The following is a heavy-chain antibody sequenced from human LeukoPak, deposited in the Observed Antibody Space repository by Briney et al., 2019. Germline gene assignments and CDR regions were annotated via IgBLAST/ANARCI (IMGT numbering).Heavy chain of an antibody. CDR3: TTSYGGFFDY. Sequence: GGSLRLSCAASGFTFSNAWMNWVRQAPGKGLEWVGRIKSKTGGGTTDYAAPVKGRFTISRDDSKNTLYLQMNSLKTEDTAVYYCTTSYGGFFDYWGQGTLVTVSS. CDR2: IKSKTGGGTT. CDR1: GFTFSNAW. J-gene: IGHJ4*02. D-gene: IGHD4-23*01. V-gene: IGHV3-15*01.